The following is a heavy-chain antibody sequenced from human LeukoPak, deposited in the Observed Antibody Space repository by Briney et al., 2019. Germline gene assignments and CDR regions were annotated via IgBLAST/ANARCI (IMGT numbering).Heavy chain of an antibody. J-gene: IGHJ1*01. CDR3: AKDPHSEHEQLGEYFQH. D-gene: IGHD6-6*01. V-gene: IGHV3-23*01. Sequence: PGGSLRLSCAASGFTLSTYAMSWVRQAPGKGLEWVSSISGSGDSTYYADSVKGRFTISRDNSKNTLYLQMNSLRAEDTAVYYCAKDPHSEHEQLGEYFQHWGQGTLVTVSS. CDR2: ISGSGDST. CDR1: GFTLSTYA.